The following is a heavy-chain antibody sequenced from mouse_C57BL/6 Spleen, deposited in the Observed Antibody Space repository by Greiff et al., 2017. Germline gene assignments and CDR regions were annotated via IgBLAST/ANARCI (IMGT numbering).Heavy chain of an antibody. CDR2: IHPNSGST. V-gene: IGHV1-64*01. CDR1: GYTFTSYW. CDR3: ARGGYFHYFEY. Sequence: QVQLQQPGAELVKPGASVKLSCKASGYTFTSYWMHWVKQRPGQGLEWIGMIHPNSGSTNYNEKFKSKATLTVDKSSSTAYMQLSSLTSADSAVYYCARGGYFHYFEYWGQGTTLTVSS. D-gene: IGHD2-3*01. J-gene: IGHJ2*01.